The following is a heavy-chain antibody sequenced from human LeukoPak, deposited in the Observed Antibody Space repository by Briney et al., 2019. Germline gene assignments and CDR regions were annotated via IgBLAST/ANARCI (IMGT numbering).Heavy chain of an antibody. CDR3: ARVAKERVGGVYYFDY. Sequence: GGSLRLSCAASGFSFSDHYMHWVRQATGKGLEWVSAIGTAGDTYYTGSVKGRFTISRENAKNSLYLQMNSLRAGDTAVYYCARVAKERVGGVYYFDYWGQGTLVTVSS. D-gene: IGHD1-1*01. V-gene: IGHV3-13*01. J-gene: IGHJ4*02. CDR2: IGTAGDT. CDR1: GFSFSDHY.